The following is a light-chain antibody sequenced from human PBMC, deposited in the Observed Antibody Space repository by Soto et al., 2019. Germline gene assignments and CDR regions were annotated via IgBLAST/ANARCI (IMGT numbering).Light chain of an antibody. CDR3: QQYGNSFVG. J-gene: IGKJ1*01. V-gene: IGKV3-20*01. CDR1: QSVSSTY. CDR2: GAS. Sequence: EIVLTQSPGTLSLSPGERATLSCRASQSVSSTYLAWYQHKPGQAPRLLIYGASSRATGIPDRFSGSGSGTDFTLIISRLESEDFAVYYCQQYGNSFVGFGQGTKVDIK.